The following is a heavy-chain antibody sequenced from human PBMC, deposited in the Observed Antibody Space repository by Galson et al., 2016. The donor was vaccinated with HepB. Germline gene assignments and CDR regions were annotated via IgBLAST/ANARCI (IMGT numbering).Heavy chain of an antibody. CDR2: IYSGGST. V-gene: IGHV3-53*01. D-gene: IGHD2-15*01. CDR1: EFTVSSNY. CDR3: ARDQGYCSGGSCSYYFDY. Sequence: SLRLSCAASEFTVSSNYMSWVRQAPGKGLEWVSVIYSGGSTYYADSVTGRFTISRDNSKNTLYLQMNSLRAEDTAVYYCARDQGYCSGGSCSYYFDYWGQGTLVTVSS. J-gene: IGHJ4*02.